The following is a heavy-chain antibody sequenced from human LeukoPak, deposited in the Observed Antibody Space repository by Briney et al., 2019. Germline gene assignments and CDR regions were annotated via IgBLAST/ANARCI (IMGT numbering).Heavy chain of an antibody. V-gene: IGHV3-53*01. CDR3: ATEIAVAGTGNWFDP. Sequence: PGGSLRLSCAASGFTVSSNYMSWVRQAPGKGLGWVSVIYSGGSTYYADSVKGRFTISRDNSKNTLYLQMNSLRAEDTAVYYCATEIAVAGTGNWFDPWGQGTLVTVSS. CDR2: IYSGGST. J-gene: IGHJ5*02. D-gene: IGHD6-19*01. CDR1: GFTVSSNY.